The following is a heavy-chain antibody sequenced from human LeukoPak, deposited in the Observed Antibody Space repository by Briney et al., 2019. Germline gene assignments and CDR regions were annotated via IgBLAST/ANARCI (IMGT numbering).Heavy chain of an antibody. CDR2: IYHSGST. J-gene: IGHJ4*02. CDR1: GASLSSGSYY. D-gene: IGHD3-3*01. V-gene: IGHV4-39*07. CDR3: ARLGITIFGLAYYFYY. Sequence: SETLSLTCTVSGASLSSGSYYWGWIRQPPGKGLEWIGSIYHSGSTYYNPSLKSRVTISVDTSKNQFSLKLSSVTAADTAVYYCARLGITIFGLAYYFYYWGQGTLVTVSS.